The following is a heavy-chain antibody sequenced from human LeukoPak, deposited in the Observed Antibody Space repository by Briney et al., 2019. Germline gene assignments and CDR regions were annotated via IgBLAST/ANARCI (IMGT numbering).Heavy chain of an antibody. D-gene: IGHD2/OR15-2a*01. V-gene: IGHV4-4*07. CDR1: GDAIKYY. J-gene: IGHJ4*02. Sequence: PSETLSLTCTVSGDAIKYYWSWIRQPAGKGLEWIGRFHVTGGADYNPSLSSRVTLSIDTSKSRLSLKLTSVTAADTAVYYCANSISMDFEFWGQGTLVTVSP. CDR3: ANSISMDFEF. CDR2: FHVTGGA.